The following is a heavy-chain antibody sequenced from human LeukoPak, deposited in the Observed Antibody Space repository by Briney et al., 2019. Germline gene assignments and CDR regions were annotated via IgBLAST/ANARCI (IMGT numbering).Heavy chain of an antibody. CDR1: GGTFSSYA. CDR3: ASSVGIGYYYYMGV. J-gene: IGHJ6*03. D-gene: IGHD1-14*01. Sequence: SVKVSCKASGGTFSSYAISWVRQAPGQGLEWMGGIIPIFGTANYAQKFQGRVTITADESTSTAYMELSSLRSEDTAVYYCASSVGIGYYYYMGVWGKGTTVTVSS. CDR2: IIPIFGTA. V-gene: IGHV1-69*13.